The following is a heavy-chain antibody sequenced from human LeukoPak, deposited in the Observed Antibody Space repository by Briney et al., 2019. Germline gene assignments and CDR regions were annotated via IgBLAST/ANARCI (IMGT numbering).Heavy chain of an antibody. Sequence: SETLSLTCTVSGGSVSSSSHYCGWIRQPPGKGLEWIGSITYIGSTYYNPSLSSRVTISADTSKNQFSLKLSSVTAADTAVYYCASTYYYGSGSYGRNYYYYGMDVWGQGTTVTVSS. D-gene: IGHD3-10*01. CDR3: ASTYYYGSGSYGRNYYYYGMDV. V-gene: IGHV4-39*07. CDR1: GGSVSSSSHY. J-gene: IGHJ6*02. CDR2: ITYIGST.